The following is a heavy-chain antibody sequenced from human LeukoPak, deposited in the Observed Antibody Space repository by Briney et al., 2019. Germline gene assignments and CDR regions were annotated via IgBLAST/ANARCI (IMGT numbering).Heavy chain of an antibody. D-gene: IGHD3-22*01. V-gene: IGHV1-18*04. CDR2: ISAYNGNT. J-gene: IGHJ4*02. CDR1: GYTFTGYY. Sequence: ASVKVSCKASGYTFTGYYMHWVRQAPGQGLEWMGWISAYNGNTNYAQKLQDRVTMITDTSTSTAYMELRSLRSDDTAVYYCARDGHHYDRRDYSNLDYWGQGTLVTVSS. CDR3: ARDGHHYDRRDYSNLDY.